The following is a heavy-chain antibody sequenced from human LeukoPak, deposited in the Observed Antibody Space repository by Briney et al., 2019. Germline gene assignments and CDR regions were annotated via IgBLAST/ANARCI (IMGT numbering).Heavy chain of an antibody. Sequence: SQTMSLTCTAACGSISSGGYCCRWTREHPVKGLEWIGYVDYSGSTYYNPSLKIRITRAVDTSKKQLSLKLSCATATDWALYYCARFRFASSLDCFVYSGERTPVTASS. CDR3: ARFRFASSLDCFVY. CDR2: VDYSGST. J-gene: IGHJ4*02. D-gene: IGHD2-15*01. V-gene: IGHV4-31*03. CDR1: CGSISSGGYC.